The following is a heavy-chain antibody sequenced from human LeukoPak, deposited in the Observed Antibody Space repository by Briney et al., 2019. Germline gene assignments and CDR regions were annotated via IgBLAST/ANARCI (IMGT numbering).Heavy chain of an antibody. CDR1: GFTVSSNF. Sequence: GGSLRLSCAASGFTVSSNFMSWVRQAPGKGLEWVSVIYSGGSTYYADSVKGRFTISRDNSKNTLYLQMNSLRVEDTAVYYCAKAVGIAPERLPGDYWGQGTLVTVSS. J-gene: IGHJ4*02. CDR3: AKAVGIAPERLPGDY. CDR2: IYSGGST. V-gene: IGHV3-66*01. D-gene: IGHD6-13*01.